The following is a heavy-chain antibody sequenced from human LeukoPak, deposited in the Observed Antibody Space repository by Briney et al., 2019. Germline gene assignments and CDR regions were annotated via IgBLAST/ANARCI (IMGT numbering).Heavy chain of an antibody. CDR3: ARDVLLHGETGDSLDY. V-gene: IGHV1-18*01. CDR2: ISAYNGNT. D-gene: IGHD2-21*01. CDR1: GYTFTSYG. J-gene: IGHJ4*02. Sequence: ASVKVSCKASGYTFTSYGISWVRQAPGQGLEWMGWISAYNGNTNYAQKLQGRVTMTTETSTSTAYMELRSLRSDDTAVYYCARDVLLHGETGDSLDYWGQGTLVTVSS.